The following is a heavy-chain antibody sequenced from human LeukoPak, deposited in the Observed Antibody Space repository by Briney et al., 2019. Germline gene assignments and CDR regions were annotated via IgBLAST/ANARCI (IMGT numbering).Heavy chain of an antibody. J-gene: IGHJ6*03. D-gene: IGHD5-12*01. Sequence: GGSLRLSCAASGFTFDDYGMSWVRHAPGKGLEWVSGINWNGGSTGYADSVKGRFTISRDNAKNSLYLQMNSLRAEDTALYYCARLSSGYDSYYYYYMDVWGKGTTVTVSS. V-gene: IGHV3-20*04. CDR1: GFTFDDYG. CDR3: ARLSSGYDSYYYYYMDV. CDR2: INWNGGST.